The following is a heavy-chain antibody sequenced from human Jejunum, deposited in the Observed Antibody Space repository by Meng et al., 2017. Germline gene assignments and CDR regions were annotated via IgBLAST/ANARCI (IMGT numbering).Heavy chain of an antibody. J-gene: IGHJ5*02. CDR1: GDSVSSNDAA. D-gene: IGHD3-10*01. CDR2: TYFRSKWYY. CDR3: TRARAYGSAYSWFDP. V-gene: IGHV6-1*01. Sequence: VKLQQSSPGLVNPSQPPPPTCAISGDSVSSNDAAWNWIRQSPSRGLEWLGRTYFRSKWYYDYEVSVRGRITINADTSKNHFSLHLNSVTPEDTAVYFCTRARAYGSAYSWFDPWGQGSLVTVSS.